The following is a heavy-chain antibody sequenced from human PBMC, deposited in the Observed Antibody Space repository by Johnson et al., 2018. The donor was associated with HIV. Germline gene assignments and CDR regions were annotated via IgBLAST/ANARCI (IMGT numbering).Heavy chain of an antibody. V-gene: IGHV3-NL1*01. Sequence: QVQLVESGGGVVQPGRSLRLSCAASRFTFSYYGMNWVRQAPGKGLEWVSVIYSGGSTYYADSVTGRFTISRDNAKNSVDLQMNSLLAEDTVVYYCARVCVRYYYDSSDGAFDIWGQGTMVTVSS. J-gene: IGHJ3*02. D-gene: IGHD3-22*01. CDR1: RFTFSYYG. CDR3: ARVCVRYYYDSSDGAFDI. CDR2: IYSGGST.